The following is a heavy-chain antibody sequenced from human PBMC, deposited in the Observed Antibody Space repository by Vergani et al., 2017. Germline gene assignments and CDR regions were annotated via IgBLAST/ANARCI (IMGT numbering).Heavy chain of an antibody. Sequence: QVQLVESGGGVVQPGRSLRLSCAASGFTFSSYAMHWVRQAPGKGLEWVAVISYDGSNKYYADSVKGRFTISRDKSKNTLYLQMNSLRAEDTAVYYCARDQDCSSTSCYSQAFDIWGQGTMVTVSS. CDR1: GFTFSSYA. D-gene: IGHD2-2*02. CDR3: ARDQDCSSTSCYSQAFDI. J-gene: IGHJ3*02. CDR2: ISYDGSNK. V-gene: IGHV3-30*04.